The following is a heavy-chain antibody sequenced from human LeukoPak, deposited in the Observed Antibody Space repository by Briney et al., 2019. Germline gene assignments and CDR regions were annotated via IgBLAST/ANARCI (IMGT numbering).Heavy chain of an antibody. CDR2: IYYSGST. CDR3: ASLRDPTYYDFWSGYSENYYFDY. Sequence: PSETLSLTCTVSGGSISSYYWSWIRQPPGKGLEWIGYIYYSGSTNYNPSLKSRVTISVDTSKNQFSLKLSSVTAADTAVYYCASLRDPTYYDFWSGYSENYYFDYWGQGTLVTVSS. J-gene: IGHJ4*02. D-gene: IGHD3-3*01. CDR1: GGSISSYY. V-gene: IGHV4-59*01.